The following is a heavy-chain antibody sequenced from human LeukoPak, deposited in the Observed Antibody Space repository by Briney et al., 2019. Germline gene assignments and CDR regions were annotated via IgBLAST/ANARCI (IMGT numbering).Heavy chain of an antibody. CDR1: GGSISSGSYY. Sequence: PSQTLSLTCTVSGGSISSGSYYWSWIRQPAGKGLEWIGRIYTSGSTNYNPSLKSRVTISVDTSKNQFSLKLSSVTAADTAVYYCARHSTDIWFGELHWFDPWGQGILVTVSS. J-gene: IGHJ5*02. CDR3: ARHSTDIWFGELHWFDP. D-gene: IGHD3-10*01. V-gene: IGHV4-61*02. CDR2: IYTSGST.